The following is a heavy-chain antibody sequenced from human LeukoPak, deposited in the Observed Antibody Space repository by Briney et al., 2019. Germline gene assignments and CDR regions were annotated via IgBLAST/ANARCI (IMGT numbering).Heavy chain of an antibody. CDR1: GFTVSSIY. D-gene: IGHD5-12*01. CDR2: ISGSGGST. Sequence: PGGSLRLSCAASGFTVSSIYTSWVRQAPGKGLEWVSAISGSGGSTYYADSVKGRFTISRDNSKNTLYLQMNSLRAEDTAVYYCAKALMVATGPFDYWGQGTLVTVSS. J-gene: IGHJ4*02. V-gene: IGHV3-23*01. CDR3: AKALMVATGPFDY.